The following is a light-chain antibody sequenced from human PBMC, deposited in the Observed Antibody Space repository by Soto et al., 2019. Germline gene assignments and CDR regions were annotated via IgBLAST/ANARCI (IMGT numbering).Light chain of an antibody. CDR3: QQYNNWPPYT. Sequence: EIVMTQSPATLSVSPGERATLSCRASQSVSSNLAWYQQQPGQAPRLLIYGASTRATGIPARFSGSGSGTEYTPTISSLQSEDFAVYYCQQYNNWPPYTVGEGTKMEIK. CDR1: QSVSSN. CDR2: GAS. J-gene: IGKJ2*01. V-gene: IGKV3-15*01.